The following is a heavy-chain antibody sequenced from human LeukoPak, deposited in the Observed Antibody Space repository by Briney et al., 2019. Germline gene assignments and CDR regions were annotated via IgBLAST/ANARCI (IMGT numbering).Heavy chain of an antibody. D-gene: IGHD2-2*01. CDR1: GFTFGDYA. J-gene: IGHJ5*02. V-gene: IGHV3-49*03. CDR2: IRSKAYGGTT. CDR3: TRGPPHVYCSSTSCYGWFDP. Sequence: GGSLRLSCTASGFTFGDYAMSWFRQAPGKGLEWVGFIRSKAYGGTTEYAASVKGRFTISRDDSKSIAYLQMNSLKTEDTAVYYCTRGPPHVYCSSTSCYGWFDPWGQGTLVTVSS.